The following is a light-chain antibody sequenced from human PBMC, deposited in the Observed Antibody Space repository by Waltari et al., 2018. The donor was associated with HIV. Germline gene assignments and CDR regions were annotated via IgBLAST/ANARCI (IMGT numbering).Light chain of an antibody. J-gene: IGLJ2*01. V-gene: IGLV3-1*01. CDR2: QDT. CDR3: QAWDSSTVI. CDR1: KLGEKY. Sequence: SYELTQPTSVSVSQGQTASITCSGDKLGEKYACWYQQRPGQSPVLVIYQDTKRPSGIPERFSGSNSGNTATLTISGTQAMDEADYYCQAWDSSTVIFGGGTKLTVL.